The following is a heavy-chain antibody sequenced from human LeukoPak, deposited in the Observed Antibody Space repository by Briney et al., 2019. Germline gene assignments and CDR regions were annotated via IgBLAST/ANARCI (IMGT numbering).Heavy chain of an antibody. CDR1: GGSISSYY. D-gene: IGHD2-8*01. J-gene: IGHJ5*02. Sequence: SETLSLTCTVSGGSISSYYWSWIRQPPGKGLEWIGYIYYSGSTNYNPSLKSRVTISVDTSKNQFSLKLSSVTAADTAVYYCARDRMRLHRGNNWFDPWGQGTLVTVSS. CDR2: IYYSGST. V-gene: IGHV4-59*12. CDR3: ARDRMRLHRGNNWFDP.